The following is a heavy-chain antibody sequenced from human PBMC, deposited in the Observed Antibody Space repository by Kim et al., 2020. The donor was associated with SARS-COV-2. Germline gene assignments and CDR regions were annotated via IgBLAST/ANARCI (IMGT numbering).Heavy chain of an antibody. Sequence: SETLSLTCTVSGGSISSSSYYWGWIRQPPGKGLEWIGSIYYSGSTYYNPSLKSRVTISVDTSKNQFSLKLSSVTAADTAVYYCARRWYDILTGYYDWGQGTLVTVSP. D-gene: IGHD3-9*01. CDR2: IYYSGST. CDR1: GGSISSSSYY. V-gene: IGHV4-39*01. CDR3: ARRWYDILTGYYD. J-gene: IGHJ4*02.